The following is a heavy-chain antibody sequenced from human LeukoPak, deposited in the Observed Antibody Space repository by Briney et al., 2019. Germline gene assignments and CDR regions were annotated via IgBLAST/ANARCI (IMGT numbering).Heavy chain of an antibody. Sequence: PGGSLRLSCAASGFTFSSYALSWVRQAPGKGLEWVSGISGSGSGTYYADPVKSPLTISRDNSKNTLYLQMNSLRGEDSSVYYCAKVPPVRNYYDSNGYYYNAFDTWGQGTTVTASP. J-gene: IGHJ3*02. CDR1: GFTFSSYA. D-gene: IGHD3-22*01. CDR2: ISGSGSGT. CDR3: AKVPPVRNYYDSNGYYYNAFDT. V-gene: IGHV3-23*01.